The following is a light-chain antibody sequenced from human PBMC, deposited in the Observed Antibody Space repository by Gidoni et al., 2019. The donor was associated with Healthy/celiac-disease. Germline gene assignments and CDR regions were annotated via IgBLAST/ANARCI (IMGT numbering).Light chain of an antibody. CDR3: QQYNNWPRT. V-gene: IGKV3-15*01. J-gene: IGKJ1*01. CDR1: QSVSSN. CDR2: GAS. Sequence: EIVMTQSPATLSVSPGERATLSCRASQSVSSNLAWYQQKPGQAPRLLIYGASTRAPGIPASCSGSGSGTEFTLTISSLQSEDFAVYYCQQYNNWPRTFXXXTKVEIK.